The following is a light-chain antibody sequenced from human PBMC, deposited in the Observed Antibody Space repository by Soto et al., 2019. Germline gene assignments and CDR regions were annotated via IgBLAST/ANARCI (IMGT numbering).Light chain of an antibody. CDR2: DAS. Sequence: DIVLTQPPGTLSLSPGERATLSCRASQSVSSSYLAWYQQKPGQAPRLLIYDASIRATGIPDRFSGSGSGTDFTLTISRLEPEYFAVYYCQQYGNSPTTFGQGTRLDMK. CDR1: QSVSSSY. J-gene: IGKJ5*01. CDR3: QQYGNSPTT. V-gene: IGKV3-20*01.